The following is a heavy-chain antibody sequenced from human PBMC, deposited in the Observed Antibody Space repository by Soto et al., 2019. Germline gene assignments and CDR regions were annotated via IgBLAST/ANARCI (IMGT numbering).Heavy chain of an antibody. J-gene: IGHJ4*02. CDR1: GFTFSMHS. D-gene: IGHD3-22*01. CDR3: VKEANPFINTLVVLIFDY. CDR2: ISRDGRST. V-gene: IGHV3-64D*08. Sequence: GGSLRLSCSASGFTFSMHSMHWVRQTPGKALEFVSAISRDGRSTFYADSVKGRFTISRDNSKNTLYLRMNSLRSDDTAVYYCVKEANPFINTLVVLIFDYWGQGTQVTVSS.